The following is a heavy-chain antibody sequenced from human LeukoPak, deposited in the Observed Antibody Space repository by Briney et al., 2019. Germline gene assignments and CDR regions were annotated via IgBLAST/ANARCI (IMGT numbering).Heavy chain of an antibody. V-gene: IGHV3-30*04. D-gene: IGHD3-10*01. CDR1: GFTFSTYA. CDR3: ARDRPGAGPFSL. J-gene: IGHJ4*02. Sequence: PGGSLRLSCAASGFTFSTYAMHWVRQAPGKGLEWVAVISYDGSSKYYADSVKGRFTISRDNAKNSLYLQMNSLRAEDTAVYYRARDRPGAGPFSLWGQGTLVTVSS. CDR2: ISYDGSSK.